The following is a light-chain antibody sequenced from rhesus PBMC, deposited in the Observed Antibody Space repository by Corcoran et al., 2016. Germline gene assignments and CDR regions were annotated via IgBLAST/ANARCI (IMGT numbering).Light chain of an antibody. J-gene: IGLJ1*01. CDR3: CSYAGSYTYI. CDR2: EVS. Sequence: QAALTQPRSVSGSPGQSVTISCTGTSSDIGGYNYVSWYQQHPGTAPQLLIYEVSKRPSGVYDRFSGSKSGNTASLTISGLQAEDEADYYCCSYAGSYTYIFGAGTRLTVL. V-gene: IGLV2-32*01. CDR1: SSDIGGYNY.